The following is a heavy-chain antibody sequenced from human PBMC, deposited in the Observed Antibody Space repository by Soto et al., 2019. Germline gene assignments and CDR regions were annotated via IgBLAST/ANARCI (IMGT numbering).Heavy chain of an antibody. CDR1: GFTFSYHA. V-gene: IGHV3-30-3*01. CDR3: ARGTTTCAFSAMDV. D-gene: IGHD1-1*01. Sequence: VQLVESGGGVVQPGRSLRLSCAASGFTFSYHALNWVRQAPGKGLEWVAVISYDGDNKYIAESVKGRFTISRDNSKNTVSLQMNSLRAEDTAMYFCARGTTTCAFSAMDVWGQGTTVTVSS. J-gene: IGHJ6*02. CDR2: ISYDGDNK.